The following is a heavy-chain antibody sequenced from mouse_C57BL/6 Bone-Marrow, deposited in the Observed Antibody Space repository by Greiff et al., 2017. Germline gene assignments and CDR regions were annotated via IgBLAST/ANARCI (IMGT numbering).Heavy chain of an antibody. D-gene: IGHD2-5*01. V-gene: IGHV8-8*01. CDR3: ARIAAYYSNDYFDF. CDR2: IWWGDDK. J-gene: IGHJ2*01. CDR1: GFSLSTFGMG. Sequence: QVTLKESGPGLLQPSQTLSLTCSFSGFSLSTFGMGVVWIRQPSGMGLVWLAHIWWGDDKYYNPALTSRLTISKDTSNNPVFLKIANVDTADTATYYCARIAAYYSNDYFDFWGKGTTLTVSS.